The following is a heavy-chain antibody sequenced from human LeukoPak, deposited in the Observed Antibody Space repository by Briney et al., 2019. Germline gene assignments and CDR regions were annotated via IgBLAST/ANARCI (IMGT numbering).Heavy chain of an antibody. Sequence: GGSLRLSCAASGFTFSSYGMHWVRQAPGKGLEWVAVISYDGSNKYYADSVKGRFTISRDNSKNTLYLQMNSLRAEDTAVYYCAKDHSSIVATGAFDIWGQGTMVTVSS. CDR1: GFTFSSYG. J-gene: IGHJ3*02. D-gene: IGHD5-12*01. V-gene: IGHV3-30*18. CDR3: AKDHSSIVATGAFDI. CDR2: ISYDGSNK.